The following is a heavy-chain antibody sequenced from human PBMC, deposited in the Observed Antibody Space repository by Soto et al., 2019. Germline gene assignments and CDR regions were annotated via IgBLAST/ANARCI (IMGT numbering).Heavy chain of an antibody. CDR1: GFTFSSYA. Sequence: GGSLRLSCAASGFTFSSYAMSWVRQAPGKGLEWVSSISGSGGTTYYADSVKGRFTISRDNSEITLYLQMNSLRAEDTALYYCAKGPYGPFDYWGQGTPVTVSS. CDR3: AKGPYGPFDY. D-gene: IGHD3-10*01. CDR2: ISGSGGTT. J-gene: IGHJ4*02. V-gene: IGHV3-23*01.